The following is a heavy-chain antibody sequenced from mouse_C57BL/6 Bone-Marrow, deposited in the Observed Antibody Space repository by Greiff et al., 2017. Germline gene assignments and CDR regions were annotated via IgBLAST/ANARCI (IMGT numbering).Heavy chain of an antibody. D-gene: IGHD2-1*01. CDR3: TRCDLLWYLMDY. V-gene: IGHV1-15*01. CDR1: GYTFTDYE. Sequence: QVQLKESGAELARPGASVTLSCKASGYTFTDYEMHWVKQTPVHGLEWIGAIDPETGGTAYNQKFKGKAILTADKSSSTAYMELRSLTSEDSAVYYCTRCDLLWYLMDYWGQGTSVTVSS. J-gene: IGHJ4*01. CDR2: IDPETGGT.